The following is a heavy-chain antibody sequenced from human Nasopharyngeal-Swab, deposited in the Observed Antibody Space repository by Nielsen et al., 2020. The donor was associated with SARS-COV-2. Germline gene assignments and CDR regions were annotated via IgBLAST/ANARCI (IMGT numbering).Heavy chain of an antibody. CDR2: IRSKGNNYAT. D-gene: IGHD2-15*01. Sequence: GESLKISCAASGFTFSSYSMNWVRQASGEGLEWVARIRSKGNNYATAYAASVKGRFTIFRDDPTNTAFLQMNSLKTEDTAVYYCTRCGGGCYSGRDYWGQGTLVTVSS. J-gene: IGHJ4*02. CDR1: GFTFSSYS. CDR3: TRCGGGCYSGRDY. V-gene: IGHV3-73*01.